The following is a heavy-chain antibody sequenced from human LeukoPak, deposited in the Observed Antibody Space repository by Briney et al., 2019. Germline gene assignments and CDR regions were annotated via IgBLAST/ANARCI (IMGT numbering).Heavy chain of an antibody. J-gene: IGHJ4*02. Sequence: ASETLSLTCTVSGSSISSSGYYWSWIRQPPGKGLEWIGYIYYSGSTYYNPSLESRVTISGDRSKNQSSLKLSSVTAADTAVYYCARAATSHYFDYWGPGTLVTVSS. V-gene: IGHV4-30-2*01. CDR2: IYYSGST. CDR3: ARAATSHYFDY. CDR1: GSSISSSGYY.